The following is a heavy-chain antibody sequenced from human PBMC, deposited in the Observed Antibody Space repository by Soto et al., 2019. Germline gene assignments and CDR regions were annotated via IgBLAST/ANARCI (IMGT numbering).Heavy chain of an antibody. Sequence: SETRSLTCPVSGGPTSSYYWSWIRQPPGKGLEWIGYIYFSGSTHDNPSPKSRVTISVDTSKNQFSLKLSSVTAADTAVYYCARENRDYLGLYYYMDVWGKGTTVTVSS. D-gene: IGHD1-7*01. CDR2: IYFSGST. CDR3: ARENRDYLGLYYYMDV. V-gene: IGHV4-59*12. J-gene: IGHJ6*03. CDR1: GGPTSSYY.